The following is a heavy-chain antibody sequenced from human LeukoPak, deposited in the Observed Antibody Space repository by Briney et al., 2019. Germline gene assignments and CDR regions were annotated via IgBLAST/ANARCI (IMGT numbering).Heavy chain of an antibody. J-gene: IGHJ3*02. CDR3: ARGNWAAAVPDAFDI. Sequence: GGSLRLSCAASGFTFSSYWMHWVRQAPGQGLVWVSRINTDGSSTSYADSVKGRFTISRDNAKNTQYLQMNSLRAEDTAVYYCARGNWAAAVPDAFDIWGQGTMVTVSS. CDR2: INTDGSST. V-gene: IGHV3-74*01. CDR1: GFTFSSYW. D-gene: IGHD6-13*01.